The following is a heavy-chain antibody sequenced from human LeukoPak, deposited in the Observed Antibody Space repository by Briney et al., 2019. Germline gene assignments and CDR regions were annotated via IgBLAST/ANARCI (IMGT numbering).Heavy chain of an antibody. CDR2: IYYSGST. CDR1: GGSISSSSYY. CDR3: ARHSRSGYSGYENAFDI. D-gene: IGHD5-12*01. J-gene: IGHJ3*02. V-gene: IGHV4-39*01. Sequence: SETLSLTCTVSGGSISSSSYYWGWIRQPPGKGLEWIGSIYYSGSTYYTPSLKSRVTISVDTSKNQFSLKLSSVTAADTAVYYCARHSRSGYSGYENAFDIWGQGTMVNVCS.